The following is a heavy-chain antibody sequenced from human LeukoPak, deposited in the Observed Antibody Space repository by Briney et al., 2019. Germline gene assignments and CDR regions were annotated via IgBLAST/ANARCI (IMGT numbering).Heavy chain of an antibody. CDR2: INPNSGGT. CDR3: ARERATYYYDSSGPYYFDY. CDR1: GYTFTGYY. V-gene: IGHV1-2*02. J-gene: IGHJ4*02. Sequence: EASVKVSCKASGYTFTGYYMHWVRQAPGQGLEWMGWINPNSGGTNYAQKFQGRVTMTRDTSISTAYMELSRLRSDDTAVYYCARERATYYYDSSGPYYFDYWGQGTLVTVSS. D-gene: IGHD3-22*01.